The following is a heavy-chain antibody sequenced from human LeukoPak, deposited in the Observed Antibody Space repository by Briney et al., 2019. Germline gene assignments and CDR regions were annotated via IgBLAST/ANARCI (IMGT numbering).Heavy chain of an antibody. CDR3: ARDRVVVPAAIDYGMDV. Sequence: GGSLRLSCAASGFTVSSNYMSWVRQAPGKGLEWVSVIYSGGSTYYVDSVKGRFTISRDNSKNTLYLQMNSLRAEDTAVYYCARDRVVVPAAIDYGMDVWGQGTTVTVSS. CDR1: GFTVSSNY. V-gene: IGHV3-53*01. J-gene: IGHJ6*02. D-gene: IGHD2-2*01. CDR2: IYSGGST.